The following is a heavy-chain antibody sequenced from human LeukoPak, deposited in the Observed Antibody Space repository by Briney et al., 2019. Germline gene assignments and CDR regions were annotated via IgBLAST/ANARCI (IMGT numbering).Heavy chain of an antibody. Sequence: GGSLRLSCAASGFSFNNYGMHWVRQAPGKGLEWVAVISYDGSNKYYADSVKGRFTISRDNSKNTLYLQMNSLRAEDTAVYYCAKDRWRAGYFDYWGQGTLVTVSS. CDR1: GFSFNNYG. D-gene: IGHD6-13*01. V-gene: IGHV3-30*18. J-gene: IGHJ4*02. CDR3: AKDRWRAGYFDY. CDR2: ISYDGSNK.